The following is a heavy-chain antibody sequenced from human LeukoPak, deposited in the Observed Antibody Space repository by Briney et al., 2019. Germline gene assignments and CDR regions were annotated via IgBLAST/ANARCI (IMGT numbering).Heavy chain of an antibody. J-gene: IGHJ4*02. Sequence: GGSLGLSCAASGFTFSNAWMSWVRQAPGKGLEWVGRIKSKTDGGTTDYAAPVKGRFTISRDDSKNTLYLQMNSLKTEDTAVYYCTTDAPRDYYGSGSYYLWGQGTLVTVSS. V-gene: IGHV3-15*01. D-gene: IGHD3-10*01. CDR3: TTDAPRDYYGSGSYYL. CDR2: IKSKTDGGTT. CDR1: GFTFSNAW.